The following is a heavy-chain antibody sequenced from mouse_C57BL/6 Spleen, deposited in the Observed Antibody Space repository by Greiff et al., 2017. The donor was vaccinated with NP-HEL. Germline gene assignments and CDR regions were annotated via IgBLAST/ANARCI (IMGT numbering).Heavy chain of an antibody. D-gene: IGHD1-1*01. CDR3: ARSFYGSSSFDY. CDR1: GYAFSSSW. CDR2: IYPGDGDT. Sequence: ESGPELVKPGASVKISCKASGYAFSSSWMNWVKQRPGKGLEWIGRIYPGDGDTNYNGKFKGKATLTADKSSSTAYMQLSSLTSEDSAVYFCARSFYGSSSFDYWGQGTTLTVSS. J-gene: IGHJ2*01. V-gene: IGHV1-82*01.